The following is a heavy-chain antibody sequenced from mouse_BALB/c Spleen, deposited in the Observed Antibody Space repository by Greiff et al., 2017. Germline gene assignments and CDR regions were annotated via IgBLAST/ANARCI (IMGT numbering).Heavy chain of an antibody. CDR2: IWAGGST. D-gene: IGHD1-1*01. J-gene: IGHJ4*01. V-gene: IGHV2-9*02. Sequence: VQLVESGPGLVAPSQSLSITCTVSGFSLTSYGVHWVRQPPGKGLEWLGVIWAGGSTNYNSALMSRLSISKDNSKSQVFLKMNSLQTDDTAMYYCAREGTTVEDAMDYWGQGTSVTVSS. CDR1: GFSLTSYG. CDR3: AREGTTVEDAMDY.